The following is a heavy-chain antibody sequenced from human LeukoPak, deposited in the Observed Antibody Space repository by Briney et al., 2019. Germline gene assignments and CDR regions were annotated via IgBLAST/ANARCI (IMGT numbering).Heavy chain of an antibody. CDR2: IHPGDSGT. CDR3: ARGGTYRYGSSDY. Sequence: GESLRISSKASGYTFTNCWIGWVRQMPGKGLEWMGIIHPGDSGTRYSPSFQGQVTMSVDESITTAYLQWSSLRASDSAIYYCARGGTYRYGSSDYWGQGTLVTVSS. J-gene: IGHJ4*02. D-gene: IGHD5-18*01. CDR1: GYTFTNCW. V-gene: IGHV5-51*01.